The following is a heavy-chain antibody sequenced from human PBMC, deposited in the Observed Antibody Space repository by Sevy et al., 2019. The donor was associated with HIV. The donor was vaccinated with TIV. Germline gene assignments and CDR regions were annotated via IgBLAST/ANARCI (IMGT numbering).Heavy chain of an antibody. CDR1: GFTLSSYA. J-gene: IGHJ3*02. CDR3: ARSSSSGYYSSSVDAFDI. Sequence: GGSLRLSCAASGFTLSSYAMHWVRQAPGKGLEWVAVISYEGSNKYYADSVKGRFTISRDNSKNTLYLQMNSLRAEDTAVYYCARSSSSGYYSSSVDAFDIWGQGSMVTVSS. D-gene: IGHD3-22*01. CDR2: ISYEGSNK. V-gene: IGHV3-30-3*01.